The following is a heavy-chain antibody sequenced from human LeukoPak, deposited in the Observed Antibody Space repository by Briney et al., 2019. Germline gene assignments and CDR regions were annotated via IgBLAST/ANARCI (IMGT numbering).Heavy chain of an antibody. CDR3: ARDYTYDFWSGYYRRGFDY. V-gene: IGHV4-34*01. CDR1: GGSSSGYY. Sequence: SETLSLTCAVYGGSSSGYYWSWIRQPPGKGLEWIGEINHSGSTNYNPSLKSRVTISVDTSKNQFSLKLSSVTAADTAVYYCARDYTYDFWSGYYRRGFDYWGQGTLVTVSS. J-gene: IGHJ4*02. D-gene: IGHD3-3*01. CDR2: INHSGST.